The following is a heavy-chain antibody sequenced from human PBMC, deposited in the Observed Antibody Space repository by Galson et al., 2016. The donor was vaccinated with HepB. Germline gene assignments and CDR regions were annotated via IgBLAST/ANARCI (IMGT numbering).Heavy chain of an antibody. CDR3: AVGYYDFWSGVNYGMDV. J-gene: IGHJ6*02. D-gene: IGHD3-3*01. Sequence: SETLSLTCAVYGGSFSGHHWTWIRQSPGKGLEWIGEINHDGSTNYNPSLKSRVTISVDTSKNQFSLNLTSVTAADTAVYYCAVGYYDFWSGVNYGMDVGGQGTTVTVSS. CDR1: GGSFSGHH. CDR2: INHDGST. V-gene: IGHV4-34*01.